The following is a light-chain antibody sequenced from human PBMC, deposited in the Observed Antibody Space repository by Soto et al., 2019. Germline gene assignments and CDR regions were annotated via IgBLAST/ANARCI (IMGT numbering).Light chain of an antibody. CDR2: DAS. CDR1: QNIGIY. Sequence: ETVLTQSPATLSLSPGDRATLSCRASQNIGIYLAWYQQKPGQPPRLLIFDASNRATGIPARFSGSGSGTDFTLTISRLEPEDFAVYYCQQRKNWPPLTFGGGTKVEIK. J-gene: IGKJ4*01. CDR3: QQRKNWPPLT. V-gene: IGKV3-11*01.